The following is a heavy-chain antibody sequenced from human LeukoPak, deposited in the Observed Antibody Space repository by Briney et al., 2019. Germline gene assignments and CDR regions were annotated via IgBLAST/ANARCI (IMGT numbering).Heavy chain of an antibody. CDR3: AKSGYNRFDY. V-gene: IGHV3-23*01. CDR2: ISGSDSGGST. Sequence: GGSLRPSCAASGFTFSSSAMSRVRQAPGKGLEWVSNISGSDSGGSTYYADSVKGRFTISRDNSKNTLYLQMNSLRAEDTAVYYCAKSGYNRFDYWGQGTLVTVSS. CDR1: GFTFSSSA. J-gene: IGHJ4*02. D-gene: IGHD5-24*01.